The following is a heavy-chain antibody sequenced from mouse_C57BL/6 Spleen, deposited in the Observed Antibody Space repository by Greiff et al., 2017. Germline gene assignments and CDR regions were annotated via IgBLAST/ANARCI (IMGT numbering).Heavy chain of an antibody. CDR1: GYSITSGYY. CDR3: ARGDYGNFPY. V-gene: IGHV3-6*01. Sequence: EVKLQESGPGLVKPSQSLSLTCSVTGYSITSGYYWNWIRQFPGNKLEWMGYISYDGSNNYNPSLKNRISITRDTSKNQFFLKLNSVTTEDTATYYCARGDYGNFPYWGQGTLVTVSA. J-gene: IGHJ3*01. CDR2: ISYDGSN. D-gene: IGHD2-1*01.